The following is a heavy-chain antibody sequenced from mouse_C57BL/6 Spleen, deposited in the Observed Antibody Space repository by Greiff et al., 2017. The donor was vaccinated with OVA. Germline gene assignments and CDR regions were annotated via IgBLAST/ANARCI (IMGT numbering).Heavy chain of an antibody. Sequence: ESGPGLVKPSQSLSLTCSVTGYSITSGYYWNWIRQFPGNKLEWMRYISYDGSNNYNPSLKNRIAINSDTSKNQLFLKLHSVTTEDTATSSSAREGYSNCDYAMDYWGQGTTVTVSS. CDR1: GYSITSGYY. D-gene: IGHD2-5*01. V-gene: IGHV3-6*01. CDR3: AREGYSNCDYAMDY. J-gene: IGHJ4*01. CDR2: ISYDGSN.